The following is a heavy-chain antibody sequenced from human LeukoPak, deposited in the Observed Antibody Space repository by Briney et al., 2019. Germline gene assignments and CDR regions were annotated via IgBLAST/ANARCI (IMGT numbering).Heavy chain of an antibody. Sequence: GGSLRLSCAASGFAFDTYTINWVRQAPGKGLEWVSSISSSGIHTSYSDSLKGRFTISRDNTKNSLFLQMNSLRADDTAVYYCAREEYYFGSGSRSYWYFDLWGRGTLVTVSS. V-gene: IGHV3-21*01. CDR1: GFAFDTYT. CDR2: ISSSGIHT. J-gene: IGHJ2*01. CDR3: AREEYYFGSGSRSYWYFDL. D-gene: IGHD3-10*01.